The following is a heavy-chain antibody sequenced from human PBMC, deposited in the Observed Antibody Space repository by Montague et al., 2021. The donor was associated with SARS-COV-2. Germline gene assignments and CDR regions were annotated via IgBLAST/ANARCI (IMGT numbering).Heavy chain of an antibody. Sequence: SLSLSFSASGFTFRSYWMHWVRQVPGRGLVWVSRIRPDGTSTHYAASVKGRFVISRDNAKNTLSLEMTNLRVDDTAIYYCVRPLWFGDSDYYFESWGQGTLVSVSS. CDR2: IRPDGTST. J-gene: IGHJ4*02. CDR1: GFTFRSYW. V-gene: IGHV3-74*01. D-gene: IGHD3-10*01. CDR3: VRPLWFGDSDYYFES.